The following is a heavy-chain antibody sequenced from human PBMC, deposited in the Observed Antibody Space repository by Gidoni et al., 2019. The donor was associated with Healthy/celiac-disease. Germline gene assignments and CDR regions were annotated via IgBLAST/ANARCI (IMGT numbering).Heavy chain of an antibody. Sequence: QVQLVQSGAEVKKPGASVKVSCKASGYTFTGYYMHWGRQAPGQGLEWMGRINPNSGGTNYAQKFQGRVTMTRDTSISTAYMELSRLRSDDTAVYYCAREMVVAATPYYYYYGMDVWGQGTTVTVSS. CDR3: AREMVVAATPYYYYYGMDV. CDR1: GYTFTGYY. V-gene: IGHV1-2*06. D-gene: IGHD2-15*01. CDR2: INPNSGGT. J-gene: IGHJ6*02.